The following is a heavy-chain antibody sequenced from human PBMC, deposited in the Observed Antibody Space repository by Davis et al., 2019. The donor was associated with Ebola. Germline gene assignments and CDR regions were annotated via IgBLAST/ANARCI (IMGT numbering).Heavy chain of an antibody. V-gene: IGHV4-59*12. CDR3: ARGLTIFGVVIPPDY. J-gene: IGHJ4*02. CDR1: GGSISSYY. Sequence: SETLSLTCTVSGGSISSYYWSWIRQPPGKGLEWIGYIYYSGSTNYNPSLKSRVTISVDTSKNQFSLKLSSVTAADTAVYYCARGLTIFGVVIPPDYWGQGTLVTVSS. CDR2: IYYSGST. D-gene: IGHD3-3*01.